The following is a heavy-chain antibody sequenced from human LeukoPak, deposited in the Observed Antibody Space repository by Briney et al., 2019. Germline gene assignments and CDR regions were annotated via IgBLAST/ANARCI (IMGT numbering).Heavy chain of an antibody. J-gene: IGHJ6*02. CDR1: GGSFSGYY. CDR3: AISPVDFYYYYGMDV. Sequence: PSETLSLTCAVYGGSFSGYYWSWIRQPPRNWLEWIGEINPGGTTNYNRSLKSRVTMSVDPSKNQFSLKVSSVTAADTAVYYCAISPVDFYYYYGMDVWGRGTTVTVSS. CDR2: INPGGTT. V-gene: IGHV4-34*01.